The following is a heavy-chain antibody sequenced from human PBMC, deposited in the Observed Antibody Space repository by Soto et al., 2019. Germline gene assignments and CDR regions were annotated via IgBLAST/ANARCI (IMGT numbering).Heavy chain of an antibody. V-gene: IGHV4-4*02. CDR2: IYHSGTT. J-gene: IGHJ4*02. CDR1: GGSITTNNW. CDR3: ARDRGAGTFTGFDY. Sequence: SETLSLTCTVSGGSITTNNWWMWVRQSPGKGLEWIGVIYHSGTTNYNSYFKSRVTMSVDKSSNQFSLKLTAVTAEDTAIYYCARDRGAGTFTGFDYWGQGTLATVSS. D-gene: IGHD6-19*01.